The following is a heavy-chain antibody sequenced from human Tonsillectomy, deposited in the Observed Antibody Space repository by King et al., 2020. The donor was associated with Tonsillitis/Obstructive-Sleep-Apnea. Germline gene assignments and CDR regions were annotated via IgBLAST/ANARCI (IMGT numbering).Heavy chain of an antibody. Sequence: VQLVESGGGVVQPGGSLRLSCAASGFTFDDYAMHWVRQAPGKGLEWVSLISGDGGSTYYADSVKGRFTISRDNSKNSLYLQMNSLRTEDTALYYCAKAWHCSSTSCYKVHYYYYMDVWGRGTTVTVSS. CDR1: GFTFDDYA. V-gene: IGHV3-43*02. J-gene: IGHJ6*03. D-gene: IGHD2-2*02. CDR3: AKAWHCSSTSCYKVHYYYYMDV. CDR2: ISGDGGST.